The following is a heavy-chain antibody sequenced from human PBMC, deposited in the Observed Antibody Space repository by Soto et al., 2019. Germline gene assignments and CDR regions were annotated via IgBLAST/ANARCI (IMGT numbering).Heavy chain of an antibody. Sequence: GGSLRLSCAASGFTFSSYWMSWVRQAPGKGLEWVANIKQDGSEKYYVDSVKGRFTISRDNAKNSLYLQMNSLRAEDTAVYYCARDGYCSSTSCYTLFYFDYWGQGTLGTVSA. D-gene: IGHD2-2*02. V-gene: IGHV3-7*01. J-gene: IGHJ4*02. CDR2: IKQDGSEK. CDR3: ARDGYCSSTSCYTLFYFDY. CDR1: GFTFSSYW.